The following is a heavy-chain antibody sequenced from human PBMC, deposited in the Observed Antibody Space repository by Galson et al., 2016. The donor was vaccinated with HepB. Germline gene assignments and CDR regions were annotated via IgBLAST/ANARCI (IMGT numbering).Heavy chain of an antibody. CDR2: IKAKSDGGAT. J-gene: IGHJ4*02. Sequence: SLRLSCATSGFSFINAWMSWVRQAPGKGLEWIGRIKAKSDGGATDYAAPLKGRFTISRDDSKNTLYLQINRLQTEDTAVYYCSRPGYVYGSDSWGQGALVTVSS. D-gene: IGHD2/OR15-2a*01. V-gene: IGHV3-15*01. CDR1: GFSFINAW. CDR3: SRPGYVYGSDS.